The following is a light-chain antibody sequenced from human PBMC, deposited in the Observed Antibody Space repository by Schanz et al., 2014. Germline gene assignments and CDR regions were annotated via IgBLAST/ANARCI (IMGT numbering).Light chain of an antibody. Sequence: QSALTQPPSASGSPGQSVTISCTGTSSDVGGYNYVSWYQQHPGKAPKLMIYEVTKRPSGVPDRFSGSKSGNTASLTVSGLQAEDEADYYCSSYAGNKVVFGGGIKVTVL. V-gene: IGLV2-8*01. CDR1: SSDVGGYNY. CDR2: EVT. J-gene: IGLJ3*02. CDR3: SSYAGNKVV.